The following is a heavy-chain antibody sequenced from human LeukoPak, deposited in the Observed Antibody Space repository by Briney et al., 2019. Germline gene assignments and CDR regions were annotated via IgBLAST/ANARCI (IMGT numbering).Heavy chain of an antibody. CDR2: ISAYNGNT. CDR1: GYTFTSYG. CDR3: ARDFRGGVVVVPAAMSGWFDP. Sequence: ASVKVSCKASGYTFTSYGISWVRQAPGQGLEWMGWISAYNGNTNYAQKLQGRVTMTTDTSTSTAYMELRSLRSEDTAVYYCARDFRGGVVVVPAAMSGWFDPWGQGTLVTVSS. D-gene: IGHD2-2*01. J-gene: IGHJ5*02. V-gene: IGHV1-18*01.